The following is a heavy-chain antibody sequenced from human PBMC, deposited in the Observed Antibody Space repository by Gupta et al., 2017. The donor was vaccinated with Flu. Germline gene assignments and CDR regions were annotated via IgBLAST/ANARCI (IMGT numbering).Heavy chain of an antibody. Sequence: EVQLMESGGGLVQPGGSLSLSCTASEFIFSSYSMSWVSQAPGKGLEWVAYISGTTGTIYYADSVKGRFSISRDNAKNSLFLQMNSLRAEDTAVYYCARVEARRLLFFDYWGQGTLVTVSS. CDR1: EFIFSSYS. J-gene: IGHJ4*02. D-gene: IGHD2-15*01. CDR2: ISGTTGTI. CDR3: ARVEARRLLFFDY. V-gene: IGHV3-48*01.